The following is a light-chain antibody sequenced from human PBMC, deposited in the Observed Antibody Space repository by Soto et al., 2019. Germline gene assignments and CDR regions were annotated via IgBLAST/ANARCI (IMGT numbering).Light chain of an antibody. J-gene: IGLJ1*01. V-gene: IGLV1-44*01. CDR1: SSNIGSNT. CDR2: SNN. Sequence: QSVLTQPPSASGTPGQRVTISCSGSSSNIGSNTVNWYQQLPGAAPKLLIQSNNQRPSGVPDRFSGSQSGTSASLAISGLQSEDEADYYCEVWDDRLNGYVFGTGTKLTVL. CDR3: EVWDDRLNGYV.